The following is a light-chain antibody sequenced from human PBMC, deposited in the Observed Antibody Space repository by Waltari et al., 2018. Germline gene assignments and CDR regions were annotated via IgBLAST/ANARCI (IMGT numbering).Light chain of an antibody. V-gene: IGKV4-1*01. CDR1: QTVFYSSNNKNY. Sequence: DIVMTQSPDSLAVSLGERATINCKSSQTVFYSSNNKNYLAWYQHKSGQPPKLLFYWASTRESGVPDRFSASGSGTDFTLSISSLQAEDVAVYYCVQYYFSPSFGQGTKIEIK. CDR2: WAS. CDR3: VQYYFSPS. J-gene: IGKJ1*01.